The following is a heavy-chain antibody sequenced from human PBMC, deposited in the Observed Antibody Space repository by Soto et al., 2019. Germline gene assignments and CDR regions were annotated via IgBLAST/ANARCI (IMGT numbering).Heavy chain of an antibody. V-gene: IGHV3-30-3*01. D-gene: IGHD4-4*01. CDR1: GFTFSSYP. Sequence: GGSLRLSCEASGFTFSSYPMHWVRQAPGKGLEWVTVISYDGGNQYYADSVKGRFTISRDNSKDTLYLQMHSLRSDDTAVYFCARGPVTQTSFIDHWGQGTLVTSPQ. CDR2: ISYDGGNQ. J-gene: IGHJ4*02. CDR3: ARGPVTQTSFIDH.